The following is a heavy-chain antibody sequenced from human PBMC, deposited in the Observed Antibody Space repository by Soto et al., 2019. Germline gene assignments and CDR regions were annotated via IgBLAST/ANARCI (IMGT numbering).Heavy chain of an antibody. Sequence: PGGSLRLSCAASGFTVNTYHVSWVRQAPGKGLEWVAVLFSGGDTKYGDSMKGRVTLSRDNSKNTLYLQMNNLRAEDTAVYYCARAYGATWYCFGYWGQGSMVTVSS. J-gene: IGHJ4*02. V-gene: IGHV3-66*01. CDR2: LFSGGDT. CDR3: ARAYGATWYCFGY. D-gene: IGHD6-13*01. CDR1: GFTVNTYH.